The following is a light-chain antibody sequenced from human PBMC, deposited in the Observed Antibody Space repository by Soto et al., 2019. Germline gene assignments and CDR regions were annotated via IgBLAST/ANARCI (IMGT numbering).Light chain of an antibody. J-gene: IGKJ1*01. CDR3: QHYNSYPEA. CDR1: QTISSW. Sequence: DIQMTQSPSTLSGSVGDRVTITCRASQTISSWLAWYQQKPGKDPKLLIYKASTLKSGVPSRFSGSGSGTEFNLTISRLQTDDFATYYCQHYNSYPEAVGQGTKGEIK. CDR2: KAS. V-gene: IGKV1-5*03.